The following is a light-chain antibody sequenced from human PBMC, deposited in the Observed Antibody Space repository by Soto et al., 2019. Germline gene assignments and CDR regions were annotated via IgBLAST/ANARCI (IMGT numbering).Light chain of an antibody. V-gene: IGKV2-28*01. Sequence: RSQYPMSPPVIPGGPADNSCRSSQSLLHSNGYNYLDWYLQKPGQSPQLLIYLGSNRSSGVPDRFSGSRSGTDLTLKISRVEAEEVGVYYCMQALQRPRAFGHGTKVDIK. CDR1: QSLLHSNGYNY. J-gene: IGKJ1*01. CDR2: LGS. CDR3: MQALQRPRA.